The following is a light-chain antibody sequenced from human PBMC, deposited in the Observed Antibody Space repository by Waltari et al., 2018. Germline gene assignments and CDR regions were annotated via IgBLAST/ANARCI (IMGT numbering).Light chain of an antibody. CDR2: EAS. J-gene: IGKJ2*01. V-gene: IGKV1-5*03. Sequence: DIQMTQSPSTLSASVGARVTITCRASQTISNWLAWYQQKPGKAPKLLIHEASSLEHGVPSRFSGSRSGTEFTLTISSLQPDDSATYYCQQYNMYSYTFGRGTRLELK. CDR1: QTISNW. CDR3: QQYNMYSYT.